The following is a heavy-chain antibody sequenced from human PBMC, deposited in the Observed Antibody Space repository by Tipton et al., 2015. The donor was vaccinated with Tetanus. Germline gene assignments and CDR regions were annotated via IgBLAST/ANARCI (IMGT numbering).Heavy chain of an antibody. CDR3: ARANYAFPNKGPFDF. Sequence: TLSLTCAVYGGSFSGFYWSWVRQPPGKGLEWIGEINHSGSTNYNPSLKSRVTISVDTSKNQFSLNLTSVTAADTAVYYCARANYAFPNKGPFDFWGQGILVLVSS. V-gene: IGHV4-34*01. J-gene: IGHJ4*02. CDR1: GGSFSGFY. CDR2: INHSGST. D-gene: IGHD3-3*01.